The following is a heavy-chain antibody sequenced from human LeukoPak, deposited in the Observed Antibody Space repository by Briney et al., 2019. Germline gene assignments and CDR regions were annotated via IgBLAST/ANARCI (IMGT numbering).Heavy chain of an antibody. J-gene: IGHJ5*02. V-gene: IGHV4-34*01. CDR1: GGSFSGYY. CDR3: ARFKAAAKNNWFDP. CDR2: INHSGST. Sequence: ETLSLTCAVYGGSFSGYYWSWIRQPPGKGLEWIGEINHSGSTNYNPSLKSRVTISVDTSKNQFSLKLSSVTAADTAVYYCARFKAAAKNNWFDPWGQGTLVTVSS. D-gene: IGHD6-13*01.